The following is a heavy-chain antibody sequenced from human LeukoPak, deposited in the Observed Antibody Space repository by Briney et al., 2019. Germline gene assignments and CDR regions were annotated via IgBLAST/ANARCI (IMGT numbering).Heavy chain of an antibody. CDR1: GFTFSSYA. CDR2: ISGSGGST. D-gene: IGHD3-9*01. Sequence: GGSLRLSCAASGFTFSSYAMSWVRQAPGKGLGWVSAISGSGGSTYYADSVKGRFTISRDNSKNTLYLQMNSLRAEDTAVYYCAKEGRGYFDWPYDYWGQGTLVTVSS. CDR3: AKEGRGYFDWPYDY. V-gene: IGHV3-23*01. J-gene: IGHJ4*02.